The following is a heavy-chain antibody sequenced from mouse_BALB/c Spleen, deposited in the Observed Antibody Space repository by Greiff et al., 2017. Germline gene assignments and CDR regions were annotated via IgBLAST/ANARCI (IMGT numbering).Heavy chain of an antibody. CDR3: ARSPFAY. V-gene: IGHV14-3*02. CDR1: GFNIKDTY. J-gene: IGHJ3*01. Sequence: LVESGAELVKPGASVKLSCTASGFNIKDTYMHWVKQRPEQGLVWIGRIDPANGNTKYDPKFQGKATITADTSSNTAYLQLSSLTSEDTAVYYCARSPFAYWGQGTLVTVSA. CDR2: IDPANGNT.